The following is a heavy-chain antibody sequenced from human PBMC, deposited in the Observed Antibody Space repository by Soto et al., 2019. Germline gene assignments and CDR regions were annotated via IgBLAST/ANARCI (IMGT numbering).Heavy chain of an antibody. D-gene: IGHD3-10*01. V-gene: IGHV4-39*01. CDR1: GASINNFAYY. Sequence: SETLSSTCSVSGASINNFAYYWGWIRQPPGKVLEWIGTVYYNENTYYNPSLRSRVAISVATAKNQFSLNLRSVTAADTAVYFCARRERYYGSPGWFDPWGQGTLVTV. J-gene: IGHJ5*01. CDR2: VYYNENT. CDR3: ARRERYYGSPGWFDP.